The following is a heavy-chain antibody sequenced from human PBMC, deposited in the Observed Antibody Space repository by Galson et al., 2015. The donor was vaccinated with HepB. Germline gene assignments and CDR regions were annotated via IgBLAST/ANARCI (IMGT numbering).Heavy chain of an antibody. CDR1: GFTFRIYG. CDR3: VKDVGRDLFGPRA. V-gene: IGHV3-23*01. D-gene: IGHD3-10*01. J-gene: IGHJ5*02. CDR2: IDGSGDRT. Sequence: SLRLSCAASGFTFRIYGMSWVRQAPGKGLEWVSGIDGSGDRTEYADSVQGRFIVSRDNSKNTLYLQISGLRVEDTAKYYCVKDVGRDLFGPRAWGQGTLVTVSS.